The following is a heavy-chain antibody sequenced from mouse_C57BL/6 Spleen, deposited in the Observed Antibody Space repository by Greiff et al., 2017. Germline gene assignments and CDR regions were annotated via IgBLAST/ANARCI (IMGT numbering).Heavy chain of an antibody. J-gene: IGHJ3*01. D-gene: IGHD1-1*01. CDR1: GYTFTSYW. CDR3: ARGDYYGSSFAWFAY. CDR2: IDPSDSET. V-gene: IGHV1-52*01. Sequence: VQLQQPGAELVRPGSSVKLSCKASGYTFTSYWMHWVKQRPIQGLEWIGNIDPSDSETHYNQKFKDKATLTVDKSSSTAYMQLSSLTSEDSAVYYCARGDYYGSSFAWFAYWGQGTLVTVSA.